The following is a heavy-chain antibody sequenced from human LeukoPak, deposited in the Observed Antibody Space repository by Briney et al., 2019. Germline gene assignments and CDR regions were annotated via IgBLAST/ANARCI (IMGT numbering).Heavy chain of an antibody. V-gene: IGHV4-59*01. Sequence: SETLSLTCTVSGGSISDYYWTWIRQPPGKGLEWIGYIYYSGGTNYNPSVKSRVTISVDTSKNQFYLKLSSVTAADTAVYYCARRAAAVGTYYMDVWGKGTTVTVSS. CDR2: IYYSGGT. J-gene: IGHJ6*03. CDR1: GGSISDYY. CDR3: ARRAAAVGTYYMDV. D-gene: IGHD6-13*01.